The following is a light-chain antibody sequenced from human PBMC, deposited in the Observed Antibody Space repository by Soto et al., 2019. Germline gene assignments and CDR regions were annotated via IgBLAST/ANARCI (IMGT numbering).Light chain of an antibody. CDR2: GAS. CDR1: ESLSTY. V-gene: IGKV3-15*01. CDR3: QSYNDWPFT. J-gene: IGKJ2*01. Sequence: EIVMTQSPATLSVSPGERVTLSCRASESLSTYLAWYQQKPGQAPRLFIYGASTKATGIPARFSGSGSATDFTLTISSLQSADFAVYYCQSYNDWPFTFGQGTKLEI.